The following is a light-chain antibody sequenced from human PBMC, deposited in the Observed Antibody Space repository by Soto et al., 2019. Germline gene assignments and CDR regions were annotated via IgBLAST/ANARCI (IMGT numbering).Light chain of an antibody. V-gene: IGLV2-11*01. J-gene: IGLJ2*01. Sequence: QSALTQPGSVSGSPGQSVTISCTGTSSDVGGYNYVSWYQQHPGKAPKLMIYDVSKRPSGVPDRFSGSKSGNTASLTISGLQAEDEADYSCCSYAGTYVVFGGGTKVTVL. CDR2: DVS. CDR3: CSYAGTYVV. CDR1: SSDVGGYNY.